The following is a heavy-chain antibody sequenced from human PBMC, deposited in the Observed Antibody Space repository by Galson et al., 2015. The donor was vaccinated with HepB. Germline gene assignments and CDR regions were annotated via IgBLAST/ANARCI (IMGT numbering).Heavy chain of an antibody. J-gene: IGHJ4*02. D-gene: IGHD2-15*01. Sequence: SVKVSCKASGGTFSSYAISWVRQAPGQGLEWMGGIIPIFGTANYAQKFQGRVTITADKSTSTAYMELSSLRSEDTAVYYCARARILGYCSGGSCNTGSFDYWGQGTLVTVSS. V-gene: IGHV1-69*06. CDR1: GGTFSSYA. CDR2: IIPIFGTA. CDR3: ARARILGYCSGGSCNTGSFDY.